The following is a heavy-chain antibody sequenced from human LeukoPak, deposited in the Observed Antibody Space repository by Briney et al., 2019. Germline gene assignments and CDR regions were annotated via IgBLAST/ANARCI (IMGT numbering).Heavy chain of an antibody. CDR1: GYTFTSYG. CDR3: ARLREYYYYMDV. Sequence: ASVTVSCKASGYTFTSYGISWVRQAPGQGLEWMGWISAYNGNTNYAQKLQGRVTMTTDTSTSTAYMELRSLRSDDTAVYYCARLREYYYYMDVWGKGTTVTASS. V-gene: IGHV1-18*01. D-gene: IGHD5-24*01. CDR2: ISAYNGNT. J-gene: IGHJ6*03.